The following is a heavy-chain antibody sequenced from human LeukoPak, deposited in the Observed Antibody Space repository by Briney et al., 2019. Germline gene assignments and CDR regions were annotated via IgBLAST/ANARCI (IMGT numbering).Heavy chain of an antibody. CDR1: GFTFSNYD. Sequence: GGSLRLSCAASGFTFSNYDVHWVRQAPGKGLEWVAVISYDGSNKYYADSVKGRFTISRDNSKNTVYLQMNSLRAEDTAVYYCAKDREGTTFDNWGQGTLVTVSS. V-gene: IGHV3-30*18. J-gene: IGHJ4*02. CDR3: AKDREGTTFDN. CDR2: ISYDGSNK. D-gene: IGHD1-7*01.